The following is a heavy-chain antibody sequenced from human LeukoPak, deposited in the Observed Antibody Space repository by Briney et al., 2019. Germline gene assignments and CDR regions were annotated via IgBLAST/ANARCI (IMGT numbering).Heavy chain of an antibody. D-gene: IGHD5-24*01. Sequence: SVKVSCKASGGTFSSYAISWVRQAPGQGLEWMGGIIPIFGTANYAQKFQGRVTITADKSTSTAYMELSSLRSEDTAVYCCARVQRWLHEYYYYMDVWGRGTTVTVSS. CDR2: IIPIFGTA. V-gene: IGHV1-69*06. J-gene: IGHJ6*03. CDR3: ARVQRWLHEYYYYMDV. CDR1: GGTFSSYA.